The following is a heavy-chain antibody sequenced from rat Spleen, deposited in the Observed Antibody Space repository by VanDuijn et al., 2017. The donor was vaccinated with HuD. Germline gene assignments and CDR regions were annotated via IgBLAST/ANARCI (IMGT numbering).Heavy chain of an antibody. Sequence: EVQLVESGGASVQPGGSMRLSCAASGFTFSDYNMAWVRQAPTKGLEWVASISPSGGSTYYRDSVKGRFTISRDNAKSTLYLQMNSLRSEDTATYYCTRDRYYSSYIYGYNWFAYWGQGTLVTVSS. D-gene: IGHD1-2*01. V-gene: IGHV5-25*01. CDR1: GFTFSDYN. CDR2: ISPSGGST. CDR3: TRDRYYSSYIYGYNWFAY. J-gene: IGHJ3*01.